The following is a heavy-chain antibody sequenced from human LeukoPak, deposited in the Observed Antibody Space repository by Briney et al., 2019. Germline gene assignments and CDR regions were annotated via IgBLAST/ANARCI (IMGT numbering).Heavy chain of an antibody. Sequence: PSETLSLTCAVYGGSFSGYYWSWIRQPPGKGLEWIGEINHSGSTNYNPSLKSRVTISVDTSKNQFSLKLSSVTAADTAVYYCARVRVFGVVRTYYLDYWGQGTLVTVSS. CDR1: GGSFSGYY. CDR3: ARVRVFGVVRTYYLDY. CDR2: INHSGST. J-gene: IGHJ4*02. V-gene: IGHV4-34*01. D-gene: IGHD3-3*01.